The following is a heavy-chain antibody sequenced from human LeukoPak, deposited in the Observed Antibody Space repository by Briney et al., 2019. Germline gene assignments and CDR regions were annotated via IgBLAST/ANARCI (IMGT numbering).Heavy chain of an antibody. J-gene: IGHJ4*02. Sequence: PSETLSRTCTMSGGSISSYYWSWIRQPPGKGLKWIGYIYYTGSTDYNPSLKSRVAISVDTSKNQFSLKLSSVTAADTAVYYCARGSKAAPGTFDYWGQGTLVTVSS. CDR1: GGSISSYY. CDR3: ARGSKAAPGTFDY. CDR2: IYYTGST. D-gene: IGHD6-13*01. V-gene: IGHV4-59*01.